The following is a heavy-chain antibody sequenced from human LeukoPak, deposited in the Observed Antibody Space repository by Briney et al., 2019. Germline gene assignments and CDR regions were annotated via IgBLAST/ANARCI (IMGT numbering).Heavy chain of an antibody. CDR2: IIPILGIA. Sequence: ASVKVSCKASGGTFSSYAISWVRQAPGQGLEWMGRIIPILGIANYAQKFQGRVTITADKSTSTAYIELSSLRSEDTAVYYCARGPYYDSSTVFYYYGMDVWGQGTTVTVSS. CDR3: ARGPYYDSSTVFYYYGMDV. D-gene: IGHD3-22*01. J-gene: IGHJ6*02. CDR1: GGTFSSYA. V-gene: IGHV1-69*04.